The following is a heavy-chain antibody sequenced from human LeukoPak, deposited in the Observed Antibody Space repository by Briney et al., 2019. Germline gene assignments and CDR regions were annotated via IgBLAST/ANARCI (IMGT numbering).Heavy chain of an antibody. V-gene: IGHV3-21*01. J-gene: IGHJ6*03. CDR1: GFTFSTYA. D-gene: IGHD3-3*01. Sequence: PGGSLRLSCATSGFTFSTYAMNWVRGALGRGLEWVSSNSGSGDFIFYADSLKGRFTISRDDAKNSLYLQINSLRAEDTAVYYCATIRGVIGYMDVWGKGTTVTVSS. CDR3: ATIRGVIGYMDV. CDR2: NSGSGDFI.